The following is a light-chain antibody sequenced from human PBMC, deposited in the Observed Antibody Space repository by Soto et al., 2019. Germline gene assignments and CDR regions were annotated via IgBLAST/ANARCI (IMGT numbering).Light chain of an antibody. CDR3: QQYGSSPWT. Sequence: EIVLTQSPGTLSLSPGETATLSCRASESVASNYLAWYQQKPGQAPRLLMYGASSRASGIPDRFSGSGSGTDFTLSITRLQPEDCEVYYCQQYGSSPWTSGQGTKVDI. V-gene: IGKV3-20*01. J-gene: IGKJ1*01. CDR1: ESVASNY. CDR2: GAS.